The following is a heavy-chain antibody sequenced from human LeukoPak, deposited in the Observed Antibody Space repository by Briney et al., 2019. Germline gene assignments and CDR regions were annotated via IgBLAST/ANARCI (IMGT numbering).Heavy chain of an antibody. CDR1: GFTFSSYS. V-gene: IGHV3-21*01. Sequence: GGSLRLSCAASGFTFSSYSMNWVRQAPGKGLEWVSSISSSSSYIYYADSVKGRFTISRDNAKNSLYLQMNSLRAEDTAVYYCARDNSSGYLFDYWGQGTLVTVSS. D-gene: IGHD3-22*01. J-gene: IGHJ4*02. CDR2: ISSSSSYI. CDR3: ARDNSSGYLFDY.